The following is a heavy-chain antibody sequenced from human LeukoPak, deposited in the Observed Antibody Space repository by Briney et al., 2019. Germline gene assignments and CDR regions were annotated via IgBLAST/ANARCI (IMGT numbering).Heavy chain of an antibody. CDR2: IYTSGST. CDR1: GGSISSGSYY. D-gene: IGHD4-23*01. CDR3: AREHSEIMTTVVIGAWFDP. J-gene: IGHJ5*02. V-gene: IGHV4-61*02. Sequence: SQTLSLTCTVSGGSISSGSYYWSRIRQPAGKGLEWIGRIYTSGSTNYNPSLKSRVTISVDTSKNQFSLKLSSVTAADTAVYYCAREHSEIMTTVVIGAWFDPWGQGTLVTVSS.